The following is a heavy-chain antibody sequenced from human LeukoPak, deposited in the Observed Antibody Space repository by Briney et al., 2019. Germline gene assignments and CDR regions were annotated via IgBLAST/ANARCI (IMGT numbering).Heavy chain of an antibody. CDR1: GFTFSSYA. V-gene: IGHV3-23*01. CDR2: ISGRGGST. J-gene: IGHJ4*02. Sequence: PGGSLRLSCAASGFTFSSYAMSWVRQALGKGLEGVSAISGRGGSTYYADSVKGRFTISRDNSKNTLYLQMNSLRAEDTAVYYCAKFTTVTTDKLRCNYFDYWGQGTLVTVSS. D-gene: IGHD4-17*01. CDR3: AKFTTVTTDKLRCNYFDY.